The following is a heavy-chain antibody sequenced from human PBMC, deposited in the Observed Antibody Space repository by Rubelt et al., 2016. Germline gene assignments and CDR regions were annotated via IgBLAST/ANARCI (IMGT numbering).Heavy chain of an antibody. J-gene: IGHJ6*02. CDR1: GGSFTDYY. V-gene: IGHV4-34*01. Sequence: QVQLQQWGAGLLKPSETLSLTCAVYGGSFTDYYWAWIRQPPGKGLEWIGEINHSGSTNYHPSLKRRVTISVETSKNQVSLMRGAVTAADTAVYYCARGVAAACSSYYYGMDVWGQGTTVTVSS. CDR2: INHSGST. CDR3: ARGVAAACSSYYYGMDV. D-gene: IGHD6-13*01.